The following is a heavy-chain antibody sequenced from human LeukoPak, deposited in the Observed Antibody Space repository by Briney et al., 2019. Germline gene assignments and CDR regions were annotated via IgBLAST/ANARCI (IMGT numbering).Heavy chain of an antibody. CDR1: GGSISSGSYY. Sequence: SETLSLTCTVSGGSISSGSYYWSWIRQPAGRGLEWIGRIYISGSTNYNPSLKSRVTISVDTSKNQYSLKLSSVTAADTAVYYCAREKRDGYNYFDYWGQGTLVTVSS. D-gene: IGHD5-24*01. CDR3: AREKRDGYNYFDY. J-gene: IGHJ4*02. CDR2: IYISGST. V-gene: IGHV4-61*02.